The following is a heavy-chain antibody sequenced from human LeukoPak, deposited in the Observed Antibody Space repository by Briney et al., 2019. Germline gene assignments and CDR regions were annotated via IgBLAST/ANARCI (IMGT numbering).Heavy chain of an antibody. CDR2: INPNSGST. D-gene: IGHD3/OR15-3a*01. CDR1: GYTFTGYY. Sequence: GASVKVSCKASGYTFTGYYIHWLRQAPGQGLEWMGRINPNSGSTNYAQKCLGRVTMTRETSTSTAYMELSRLKSDDTAVYYCARVGVDLWFDPWGQGTLVTVSS. J-gene: IGHJ5*02. CDR3: ARVGVDLWFDP. V-gene: IGHV1-2*06.